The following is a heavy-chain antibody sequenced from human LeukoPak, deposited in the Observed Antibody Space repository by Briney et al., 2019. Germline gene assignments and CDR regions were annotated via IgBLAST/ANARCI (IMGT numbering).Heavy chain of an antibody. V-gene: IGHV4-61*08. D-gene: IGHD3-22*01. J-gene: IGHJ3*02. CDR2: IYYSGST. CDR3: ARGMDYYDSSGYRSEAFDI. CDR1: GGSISSGDYY. Sequence: SETLSLTCTVSGGSISSGDYYRSWIRQPPGKGLEWLGYIYYSGSTNYNPSLKSRVTISVDTSKNQFSLKLSSVTAADTAVYYCARGMDYYDSSGYRSEAFDIWGQGTMVTVSS.